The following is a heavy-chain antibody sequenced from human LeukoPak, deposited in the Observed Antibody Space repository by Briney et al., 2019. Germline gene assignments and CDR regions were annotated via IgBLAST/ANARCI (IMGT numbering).Heavy chain of an antibody. CDR1: RATFSSYA. CDR3: ARAGIRLPWNFDY. D-gene: IGHD2-2*01. Sequence: SVKLSCKASRATFSSYAISWVRQAPGQGLEWMGGIIPIFGTANYAQKFQGRVTITADESTSTAYMELSSLRSEDTAVYYCARAGIRLPWNFDYWGQGTLVTVSS. CDR2: IIPIFGTA. J-gene: IGHJ4*02. V-gene: IGHV1-69*13.